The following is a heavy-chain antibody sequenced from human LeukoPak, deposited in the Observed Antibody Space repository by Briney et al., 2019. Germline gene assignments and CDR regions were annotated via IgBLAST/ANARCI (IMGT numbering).Heavy chain of an antibody. CDR2: IYHSGST. V-gene: IGHV4-39*01. D-gene: IGHD4-17*01. Sequence: SETLSLTCTVSGGSMSSGSYYWGWIRQPPGKGLEWIGSIYHSGSTYYNPSLKSRVTISVDTSKNQFSLKLSSVTAADTAVYYCARRGLGTTPYFDHWGQGTLVTVSS. J-gene: IGHJ4*02. CDR3: ARRGLGTTPYFDH. CDR1: GGSMSSGSYY.